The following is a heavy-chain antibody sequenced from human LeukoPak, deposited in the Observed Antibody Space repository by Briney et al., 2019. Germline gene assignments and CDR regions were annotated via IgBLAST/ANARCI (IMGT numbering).Heavy chain of an antibody. D-gene: IGHD3-22*01. CDR1: GFTFDDYG. CDR3: ARDRSPSIVVDFGYYYYYYMDV. J-gene: IGHJ6*03. Sequence: GGPLRLSCAALGFTFDDYGMSWVRQAPGKGLDWGSGINWNGGSTGYADSVKGRFTVSRDNAKNSLYLQMNSLRAEDTALYYCARDRSPSIVVDFGYYYYYYMDVWGKGTTVTVSS. V-gene: IGHV3-20*04. CDR2: INWNGGST.